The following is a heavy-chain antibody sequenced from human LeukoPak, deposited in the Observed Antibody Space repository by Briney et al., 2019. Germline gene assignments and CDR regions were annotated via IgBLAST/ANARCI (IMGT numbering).Heavy chain of an antibody. CDR2: ISYDGSNE. Sequence: PGRCLRLSCAASGFTFSSFAMHWVRQTPGKGLEWVGLISYDGSNEYYTESLKGRFTISRANSKYSVYLQMNSLRTEDTAVYYCARRSASGGHYFDYWGQGTLVTVSS. CDR1: GFTFSSFA. V-gene: IGHV3-30-3*01. D-gene: IGHD3-3*01. J-gene: IGHJ4*02. CDR3: ARRSASGGHYFDY.